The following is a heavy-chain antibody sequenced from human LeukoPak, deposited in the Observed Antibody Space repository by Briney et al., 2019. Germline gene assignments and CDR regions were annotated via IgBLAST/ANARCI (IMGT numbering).Heavy chain of an antibody. CDR3: ARDGKGRYDFRENDY. V-gene: IGHV1-18*01. Sequence: PWASVKVSCKASGYTFSIYGIIWVRQAPGQGLEWMGWISAHTGNSDYAQRFQNRVTMTADTSTSTAYMELRSLGSDDTAVYYCARDGKGRYDFRENDYWGQGTLVTVSS. CDR2: ISAHTGNS. D-gene: IGHD3-3*01. J-gene: IGHJ4*02. CDR1: GYTFSIYG.